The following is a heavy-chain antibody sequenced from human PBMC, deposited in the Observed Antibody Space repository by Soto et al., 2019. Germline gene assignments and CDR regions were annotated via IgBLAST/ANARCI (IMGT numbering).Heavy chain of an antibody. CDR1: GGSISSYY. CDR2: IYYSGST. CDR3: ARDSLWFGGFDY. V-gene: IGHV4-59*01. J-gene: IGHJ4*02. D-gene: IGHD3-10*01. Sequence: SETLSLTCTVSGGSISSYYWSWIRQPPGKGLEWIGYIYYSGSTNYNPSLKSRVTISVDTSKNQFSLKLSSVTAADTAVYYCARDSLWFGGFDYLGQGTLVTVSS.